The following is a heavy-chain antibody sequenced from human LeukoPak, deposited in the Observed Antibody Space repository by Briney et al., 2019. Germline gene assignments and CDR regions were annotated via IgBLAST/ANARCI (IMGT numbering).Heavy chain of an antibody. CDR1: GFTFSSYA. CDR2: NTGSGGIT. Sequence: GGSLRLSCAASGFTFSSYAMSWVRQAPGKGLEWVSINTGSGGITYYADSVKGRFTISRDNSKNTLYLQMNSLRAEDTAVYYCAKSAGGNIYDALDMWGQGTMVTVSS. J-gene: IGHJ3*02. V-gene: IGHV3-23*01. D-gene: IGHD6-13*01. CDR3: AKSAGGNIYDALDM.